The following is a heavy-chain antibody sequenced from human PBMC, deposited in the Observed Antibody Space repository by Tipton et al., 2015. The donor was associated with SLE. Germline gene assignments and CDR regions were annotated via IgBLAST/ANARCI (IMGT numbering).Heavy chain of an antibody. D-gene: IGHD2/OR15-2a*01. CDR1: GFTFSSYW. J-gene: IGHJ4*02. Sequence: SLRLSCAASGFTFSSYWMNWVRQAPGKGLEWVANTKQDGSEENYVDSVKGRFTISRDNAKKSVYLQMNSLRAEDTAVYYCARGKYYFDYWGQGALVTVSS. CDR3: ARGKYYFDY. CDR2: TKQDGSEE. V-gene: IGHV3-7*01.